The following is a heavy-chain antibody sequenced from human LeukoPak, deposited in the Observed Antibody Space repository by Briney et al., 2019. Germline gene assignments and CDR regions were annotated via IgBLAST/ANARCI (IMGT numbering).Heavy chain of an antibody. CDR3: ARDGRDFWSGYPKTGVDY. CDR2: IWYDGSNK. V-gene: IGHV3-33*08. CDR1: GFTFSSYA. Sequence: GGSLRLSCAASGFTFSSYAMHWVRQAPGKGLEWVAVIWYDGSNKYYADSVKGRFTISRDNAKNSLYLQMNSLRAEDTAVYYCARDGRDFWSGYPKTGVDYWGQGTLVTVSS. J-gene: IGHJ4*02. D-gene: IGHD3-3*01.